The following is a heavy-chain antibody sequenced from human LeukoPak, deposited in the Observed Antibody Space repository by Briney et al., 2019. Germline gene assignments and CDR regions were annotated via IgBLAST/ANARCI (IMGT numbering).Heavy chain of an antibody. V-gene: IGHV3-21*01. J-gene: IGHJ2*01. CDR2: ISSSSSYI. CDR1: GFTFSSYS. Sequence: PGGSLRLSCAASGFTFSSYSMNWVRQAPGKGLEWVSSISSSSSYIYYADSVKGRFTISRDNAKNSLYLQMNSLRAEDTAVYYCARFAMVRGFLSEKRRRYWYFDLWGRGTLVTVSS. CDR3: ARFAMVRGFLSEKRRRYWYFDL. D-gene: IGHD3-10*01.